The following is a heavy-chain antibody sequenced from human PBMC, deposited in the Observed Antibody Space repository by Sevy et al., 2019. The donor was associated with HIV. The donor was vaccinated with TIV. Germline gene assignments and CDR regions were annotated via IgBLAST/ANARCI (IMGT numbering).Heavy chain of an antibody. Sequence: GGSLRLSCAASGFTFNRYWMSWVRQAPGKGLQWVANIKLDGSEKYYLDSVRGRFTISRDNAKNSLYLQMNSLRAEDTAVYYCARDCNSATCLWGLDVWGPGTTVTVSS. J-gene: IGHJ6*02. D-gene: IGHD1-26*01. CDR3: ARDCNSATCLWGLDV. V-gene: IGHV3-7*03. CDR2: IKLDGSEK. CDR1: GFTFNRYW.